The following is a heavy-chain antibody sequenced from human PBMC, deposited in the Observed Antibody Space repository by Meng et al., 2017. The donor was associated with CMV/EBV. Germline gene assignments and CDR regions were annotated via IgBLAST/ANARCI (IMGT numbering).Heavy chain of an antibody. CDR1: GFTFSSYW. D-gene: IGHD2-2*01. Sequence: GGSLRLSCAASGFTFSSYWMSWVRQAPGKGLEWVANIKQDGSEKYYVDSVKGRFTISRDNSKNSLYLQMNSLRAEDTALYYCAKDVPAGNGMDVWGQGTTVTVSS. J-gene: IGHJ6*02. CDR2: IKQDGSEK. V-gene: IGHV3-7*03. CDR3: AKDVPAGNGMDV.